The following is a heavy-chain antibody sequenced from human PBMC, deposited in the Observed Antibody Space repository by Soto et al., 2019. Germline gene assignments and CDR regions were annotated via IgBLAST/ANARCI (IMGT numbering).Heavy chain of an antibody. CDR1: GESFSGHY. J-gene: IGHJ4*02. V-gene: IGHV4-34*01. D-gene: IGHD3-10*01. CDR3: ARVVGSSGDYFDY. CDR2: INHSGST. Sequence: PSETLSLTCAVYGESFSGHYWSWIRQAPGKGLEWIGEINHSGSTNYNPSLKSRVTVSVDTSKSQFSLKLSSVTAADTAVYYCARVVGSSGDYFDYWGQGALVPVS.